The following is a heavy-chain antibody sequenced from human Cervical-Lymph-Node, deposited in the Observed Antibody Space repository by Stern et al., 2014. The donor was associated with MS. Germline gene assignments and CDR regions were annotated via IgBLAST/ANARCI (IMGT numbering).Heavy chain of an antibody. V-gene: IGHV3-53*04. Sequence: VQLGESGGALVQPGGSWRVSCVVSGFTVSSNHMSWVRQAPGKGLEWISIIYSVGRTDYADSVKGRFTISRHSSKNTLYLQMNSLRTDDTAIYYCARVGGPLLSYWGQGTLVTVSS. CDR3: ARVGGPLLSY. J-gene: IGHJ4*02. CDR2: IYSVGRT. D-gene: IGHD3-16*01. CDR1: GFTVSSNH.